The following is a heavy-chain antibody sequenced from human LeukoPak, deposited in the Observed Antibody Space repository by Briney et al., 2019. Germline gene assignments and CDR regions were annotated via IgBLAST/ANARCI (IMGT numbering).Heavy chain of an antibody. J-gene: IGHJ4*02. CDR1: GGTFSNYA. CDR2: ITPIFGTA. D-gene: IGHD3-22*01. Sequence: SVKVSCKASGGTFSNYAINWVRQAPGQGFEWMGGITPIFGTANFAQKFQGRVSITADESTSTAFMELSSLRSEDTAVYYCAREWGLESSGYYYAYWGQGTLVTVST. V-gene: IGHV1-69*01. CDR3: AREWGLESSGYYYAY.